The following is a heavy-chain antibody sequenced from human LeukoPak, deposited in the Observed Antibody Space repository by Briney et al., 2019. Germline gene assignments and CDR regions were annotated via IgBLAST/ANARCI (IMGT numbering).Heavy chain of an antibody. V-gene: IGHV3-48*03. CDR2: ISSSGSAI. D-gene: IGHD6-6*01. CDR1: GFTFSSYE. Sequence: PGGSVRLSCAASGFTFSSYEMNWVRQAPGKGLEWVSYISSSGSAIYYADSVKGRFTISRDNAKNSLYLQMNSLRVEDTAVYYCARDLLTIKYNSPDSWGQGTLVTVSS. CDR3: ARDLLTIKYNSPDS. J-gene: IGHJ5*01.